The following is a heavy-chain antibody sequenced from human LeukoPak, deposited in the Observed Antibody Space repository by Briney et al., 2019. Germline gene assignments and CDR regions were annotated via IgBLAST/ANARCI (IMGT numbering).Heavy chain of an antibody. D-gene: IGHD5-24*01. J-gene: IGHJ4*02. CDR1: GFTFDDYA. CDR2: ISGDGGST. Sequence: PGGSLRLSCAASGFTFDDYAMHWVRQAPGKGLEWVSLISGDGGSTYYADSVKGRFTISRDNSKNSLYLQMNSLRTEDTALYYCAEAGNSVEMATIMGDWGQGTLVTVSS. V-gene: IGHV3-43*02. CDR3: AEAGNSVEMATIMGD.